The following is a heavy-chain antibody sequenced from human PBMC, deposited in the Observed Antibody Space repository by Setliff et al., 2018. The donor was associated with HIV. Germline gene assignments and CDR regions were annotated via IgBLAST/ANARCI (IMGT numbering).Heavy chain of an antibody. CDR1: GFSFSRYG. V-gene: IGHV3-33*01. CDR3: ARALWY. Sequence: PGESLKISCAASGFSFSRYGIHWVRQAPGKGLEWVAVIWDDGSNKYYADSVKGRFTIFRDNAKKSLYLQMNSLRAEDTAVYFCARALWYWGQGALVTVSS. CDR2: IWDDGSNK. J-gene: IGHJ4*02.